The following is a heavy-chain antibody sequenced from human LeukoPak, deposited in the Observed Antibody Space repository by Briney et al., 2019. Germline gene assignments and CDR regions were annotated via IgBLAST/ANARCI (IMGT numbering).Heavy chain of an antibody. D-gene: IGHD3-22*01. CDR2: IYYSGST. Sequence: SETLSLTCTVSGGSISSDSYYWSWIRQPPGTGLEWIGYIYYSGSTNYNPSLKSRVTISVDTSKNQFSLKLSSVTAADTAVYYCASAYYYDSSGYHYWGQGTLVTVSS. J-gene: IGHJ4*02. CDR3: ASAYYYDSSGYHY. V-gene: IGHV4-61*01. CDR1: GGSISSDSYY.